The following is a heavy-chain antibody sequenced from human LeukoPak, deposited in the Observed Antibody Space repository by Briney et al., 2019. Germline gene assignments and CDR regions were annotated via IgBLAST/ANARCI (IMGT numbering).Heavy chain of an antibody. CDR3: ARVGYYPDYYMDV. D-gene: IGHD2-21*01. CDR2: IYHSGSS. Sequence: SETLSLTCTVSGYSISSGYYWGWIRQPPGKGLEGIGTIYHSGSSYYNPSLKSRVTISVDTSKNQFSLQLNSVTAADTALFFCARVGYYPDYYMDVWGKGTTVTVSS. CDR1: GYSISSGYY. J-gene: IGHJ6*03. V-gene: IGHV4-38-2*02.